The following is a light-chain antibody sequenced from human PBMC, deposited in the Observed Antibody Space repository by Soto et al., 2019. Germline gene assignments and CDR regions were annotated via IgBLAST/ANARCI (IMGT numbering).Light chain of an antibody. J-gene: IGKJ1*01. CDR1: QSISSW. CDR3: QQYYSYWT. V-gene: IGKV1-5*03. Sequence: DIQMTQSPSTLSASVGDRVTIACRASQSISSWWAWYQQKPGKAPKLLISKASNLESGVPSRFSGSGSGTEFTLTISSLQPDDFATYYCQQYYSYWTFGQGTKVEIK. CDR2: KAS.